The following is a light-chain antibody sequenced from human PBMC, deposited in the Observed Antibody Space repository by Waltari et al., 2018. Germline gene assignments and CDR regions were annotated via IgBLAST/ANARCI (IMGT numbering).Light chain of an antibody. CDR3: LQYSSSPWT. V-gene: IGKV1-12*01. Sequence: DIQMTQSPSSLSASVGDTVTITCRASQSISSWLDWYQQKPGKAPKLLIYKASSLQSGVPSSFSGTGSATEFTLTISSLQPEDFATYYCLQYSSSPWTFGQGTKVEIK. CDR1: QSISSW. J-gene: IGKJ1*01. CDR2: KAS.